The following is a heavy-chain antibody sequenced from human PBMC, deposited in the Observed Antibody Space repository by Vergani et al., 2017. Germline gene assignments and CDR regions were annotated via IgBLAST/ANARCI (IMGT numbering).Heavy chain of an antibody. CDR1: GGSISSSSYY. D-gene: IGHD3-10*01. CDR2: IYYSGST. V-gene: IGHV4-39*01. J-gene: IGHJ4*02. Sequence: QVRLQESGPGLVKPSETLSLTCTVSGGSISSSSYYWGWIRQPPGKGLEWIGSIYYSGSTYYNPSLKSRVTISVDTSKNQFSLKLSSVTAADTAVYYCARQGITMVRGVIRHFDYWGQGTLVTVSS. CDR3: ARQGITMVRGVIRHFDY.